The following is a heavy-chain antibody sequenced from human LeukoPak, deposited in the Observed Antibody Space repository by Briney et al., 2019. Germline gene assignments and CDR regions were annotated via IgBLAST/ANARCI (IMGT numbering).Heavy chain of an antibody. CDR2: IRYDGSNK. CDR3: AKDRGSSRSDP. V-gene: IGHV3-30*02. CDR1: GFTFSSYG. Sequence: SGGSLRLSCAASGFTFSSYGMHWVRQAPGKGLEWVAVIRYDGSNKYYADSVKGRFTISRDNSKNTLYLQMNSLRAEDTAVYYCAKDRGSSRSDPWGQGTLVTVSS. J-gene: IGHJ5*02. D-gene: IGHD6-13*01.